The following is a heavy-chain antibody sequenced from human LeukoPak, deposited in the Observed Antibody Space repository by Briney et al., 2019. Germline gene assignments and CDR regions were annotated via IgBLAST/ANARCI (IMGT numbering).Heavy chain of an antibody. CDR1: GFTFSSYG. D-gene: IGHD3-22*01. CDR3: AKDLMIVVVPTHY. CDR2: IRYDGSNK. Sequence: PGGSLRLSCAASGFTFSSYGMHWVRQAPGKGLEWVAFIRYDGSNKYYADSVKGRFTISRDNSKNTLYLQMNSLRAEDTAVYYCAKDLMIVVVPTHYWGQGTLFTVSS. V-gene: IGHV3-30*02. J-gene: IGHJ4*02.